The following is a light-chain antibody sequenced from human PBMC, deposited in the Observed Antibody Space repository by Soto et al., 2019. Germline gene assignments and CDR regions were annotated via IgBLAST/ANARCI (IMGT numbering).Light chain of an antibody. CDR1: RSNTGAGYD. J-gene: IGLJ2*01. V-gene: IGLV1-40*01. CDR3: HSYDVSLSGPV. CDR2: DNN. Sequence: QAVLTQPPSVSGAPGQRVTISCTGSRSNTGAGYDVHWYQQLPGTAPKVLIYDNNNRPSGVPDRFSGSKSGTSASLAITGLQAEDEADYYCHSYDVSLSGPVFGGGTKLTVL.